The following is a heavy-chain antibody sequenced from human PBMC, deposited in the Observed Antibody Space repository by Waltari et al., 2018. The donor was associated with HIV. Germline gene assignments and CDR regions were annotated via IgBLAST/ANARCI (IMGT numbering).Heavy chain of an antibody. CDR2: RNEVATVT. J-gene: IGHJ4*02. D-gene: IGHD2-21*01. Sequence: EVPVVESGGGLVQPGGSLTLSCAASGFTLGSYWMHWVRQTPGQGLRGVSRRNEVATVTNYATSVRGRFTISRDIAKNTQYLQMHSLRADDTAVYFWARDFGGNSDYWGQGTLVTVSS. CDR3: ARDFGGNSDY. CDR1: GFTLGSYW. V-gene: IGHV3-74*01.